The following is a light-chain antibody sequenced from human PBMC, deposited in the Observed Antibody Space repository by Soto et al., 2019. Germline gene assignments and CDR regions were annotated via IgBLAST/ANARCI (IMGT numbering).Light chain of an antibody. CDR1: QTIANY. J-gene: IGKJ2*01. CDR3: QQSYITPYT. CDR2: AAY. Sequence: SQLTQSPSSLSASVGDRVTITCRASQTIANYLNCYQVKPGKATHLLIFAAYRLQSGVQSRFSASGCGTDFTLTINSLQPEDFATYICQQSYITPYTFGQGTKGDIK. V-gene: IGKV1-39*01.